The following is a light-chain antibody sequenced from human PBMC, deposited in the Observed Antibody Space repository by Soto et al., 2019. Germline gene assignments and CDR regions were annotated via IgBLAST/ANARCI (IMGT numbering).Light chain of an antibody. J-gene: IGKJ1*01. CDR2: KAS. CDR1: ESISTW. Sequence: GDRVTLTCRASESISTWLAWYQQKPGKAPKLLIYKASNLETGVPSRFSGSGSGTEFTLTISSLKPDDFATYYCQQYQSYSRTFGQGTKVDI. CDR3: QQYQSYSRT. V-gene: IGKV1-5*03.